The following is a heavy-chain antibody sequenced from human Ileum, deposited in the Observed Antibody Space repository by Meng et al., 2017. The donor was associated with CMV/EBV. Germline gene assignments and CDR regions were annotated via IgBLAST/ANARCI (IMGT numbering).Heavy chain of an antibody. CDR2: VYHRRDT. CDR1: GDSISSDSW. CDR3: GRDQGRELINH. V-gene: IGHV4-4*02. J-gene: IGHJ4*02. Sequence: CTVSGDSISSDSWGSWVRQPPGKGLEWIGEVYHRRDTNYNPSLKSRVDISVDKSKNQFYLSLFSVTAADTAVYYCGRDQGRELINHWGQGTLVTVSS. D-gene: IGHD1-7*01.